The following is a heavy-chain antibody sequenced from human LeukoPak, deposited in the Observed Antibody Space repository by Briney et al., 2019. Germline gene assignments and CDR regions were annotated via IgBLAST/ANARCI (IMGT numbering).Heavy chain of an antibody. V-gene: IGHV1-2*02. J-gene: IGHJ4*02. CDR1: GYTFTDYY. D-gene: IGHD3-16*01. Sequence: ASVKVSCKASGYTFTDYYVHWGRQAPGQGLEWMGWINPNNDGTNYAQNFQGRVTMTRDTSISTAYMELNSLTSDDTAVYYCARAGGGLDYWGQGTLVTVSS. CDR3: ARAGGGLDY. CDR2: INPNNDGT.